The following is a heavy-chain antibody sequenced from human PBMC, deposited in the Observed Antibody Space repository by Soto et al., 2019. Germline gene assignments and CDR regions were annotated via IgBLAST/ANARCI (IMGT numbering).Heavy chain of an antibody. V-gene: IGHV1-46*01. J-gene: IGHJ4*02. CDR2: INPSGGAT. CDR3: ARGRRDVI. CDR1: GFPFTNYY. Sequence: QVQLVQSGAEVKRPGASVRISCRASGFPFTNYYMNWVRLAPGRGLEWMAKINPSGGATTYAQRFQGRLTVTSDTSSSTVYMEILGLTADDTAVYYCARGRRDVIWCQGTQVTVSS.